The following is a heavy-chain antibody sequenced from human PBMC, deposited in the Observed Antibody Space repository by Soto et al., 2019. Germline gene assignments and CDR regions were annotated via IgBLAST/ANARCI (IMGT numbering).Heavy chain of an antibody. D-gene: IGHD6-13*01. CDR3: ARGMVPIDY. CDR1: KRSDLGYC. V-gene: IGHV4-34*01. J-gene: IGHJ4*02. Sequence: HSGSVSHSGAVCKRSDLGYCCSWIRQPPGKGLEWIGEINHSGSTNYNPSLKSRVTISVDTSKNQFSLKLSSVTAADTAVYYCARGMVPIDYWGQGTLVTVS. CDR2: INHSGST.